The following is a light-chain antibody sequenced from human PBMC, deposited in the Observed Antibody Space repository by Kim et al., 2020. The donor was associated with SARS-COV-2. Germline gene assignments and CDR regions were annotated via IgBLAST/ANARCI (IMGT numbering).Light chain of an antibody. J-gene: IGKJ2*01. V-gene: IGKV3-15*01. CDR3: QHYNTWPYT. CDR2: DAS. CDR1: QSVSNT. Sequence: SVSPGERATLSCRASQSVSNTLAWYQLKPGQPPRLIIYDASTRASGIPVRFSGTGSGTEFTLTISSLQSEDFAVYYCQHYNTWPYTFGQGTILEI.